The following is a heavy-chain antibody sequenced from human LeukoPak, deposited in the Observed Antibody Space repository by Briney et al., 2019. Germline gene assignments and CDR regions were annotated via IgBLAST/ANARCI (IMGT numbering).Heavy chain of an antibody. V-gene: IGHV4-34*01. D-gene: IGHD3-22*01. CDR3: ASSFYYDSRDY. CDR2: ITPSGST. Sequence: SETLSLTCVVYGGSFSGYFWSWIRQPPGKGLEWIGEITPSGSTNYSPSLKSRVSISIDTSKKKLSLRLTSVTAADSAVYYCASSFYYDSRDYWGQEPWLPSPQ. J-gene: IGHJ4*01. CDR1: GGSFSGYF.